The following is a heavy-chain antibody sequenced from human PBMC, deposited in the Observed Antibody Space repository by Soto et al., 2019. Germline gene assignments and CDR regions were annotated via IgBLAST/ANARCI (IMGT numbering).Heavy chain of an antibody. CDR2: ISYDGSNK. J-gene: IGHJ4*02. CDR1: GFTFSSCG. D-gene: IGHD2-15*01. V-gene: IGHV3-30*18. CDR3: AKDLLVGGNAADDGGYFDY. Sequence: PGGSLRLSCAASGFTFSSCGMHWVRQAPGKGLEWVAVISYDGSNKYYADSVKGRFTISRDNSKNTLYLQMNSLRAEDTAVYYCAKDLLVGGNAADDGGYFDYWGQGTLVTVSS.